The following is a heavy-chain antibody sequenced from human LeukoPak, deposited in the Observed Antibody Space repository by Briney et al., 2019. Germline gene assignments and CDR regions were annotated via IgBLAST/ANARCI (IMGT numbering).Heavy chain of an antibody. J-gene: IGHJ5*02. Sequence: SETLSLTCTVSGGSVSNSGYYWSWIRQHPGKGLEWIGNIYYNGSTYYNPSLKSRLSMSVDTSKNQFSLELSSVTAADTAVYYCARDRHITIFGVVPHRWFDPWGQGTLVTVSS. V-gene: IGHV4-31*03. CDR3: ARDRHITIFGVVPHRWFDP. D-gene: IGHD3-3*01. CDR1: GGSVSNSGYY. CDR2: IYYNGST.